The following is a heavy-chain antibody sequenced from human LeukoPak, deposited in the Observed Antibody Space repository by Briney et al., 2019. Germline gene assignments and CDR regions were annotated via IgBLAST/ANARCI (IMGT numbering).Heavy chain of an antibody. J-gene: IGHJ4*02. CDR2: IYTSGST. V-gene: IGHV4-61*02. CDR1: GGSISSGSYY. D-gene: IGHD1-26*01. Sequence: SQTLSLTCTVSGGSISSGSYYWSWIRQPAGKGLEWIGRIYTSGSTNYNPSLKSRVTISVDTSKNQFSLKLSSVTAADTAVYYCARGHMLVGATGGNWGQGTLVTVSS. CDR3: ARGHMLVGATGGN.